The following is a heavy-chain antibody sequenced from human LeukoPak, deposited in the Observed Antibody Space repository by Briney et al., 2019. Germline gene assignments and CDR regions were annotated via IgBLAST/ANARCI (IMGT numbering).Heavy chain of an antibody. CDR3: AREGSIRVGTTVVKGGKYFDY. D-gene: IGHD4-23*01. CDR1: GGSFSDYY. J-gene: IGHJ4*02. CDR2: IYYSGST. Sequence: SETLSLTCAVYGGSFSDYYWSWIRQPPGKGLEWIGYIYYSGSTNYNPSLKSRVTISVDTSKNQFSLKLSSVTAADTAVYYCAREGSIRVGTTVVKGGKYFDYWGQGTRVTVSS. V-gene: IGHV4-59*01.